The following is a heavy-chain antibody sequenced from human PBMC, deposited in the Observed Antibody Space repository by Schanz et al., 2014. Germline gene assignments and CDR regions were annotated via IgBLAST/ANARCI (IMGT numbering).Heavy chain of an antibody. Sequence: QVHLQQWGAGLLQPSETLSLTCGVGGVSFSFYYWSWVRQPPGKGLEWIGEVHPSGTTNYNPSLSYRVTMSVAASKNQFSLKLTSVPAADTAVYYCARGQDHAKTGDLWGRGTLVTISS. J-gene: IGHJ5*02. CDR1: GVSFSFYY. CDR2: VHPSGTT. V-gene: IGHV4-34*02. D-gene: IGHD2-2*01. CDR3: ARGQDHAKTGDL.